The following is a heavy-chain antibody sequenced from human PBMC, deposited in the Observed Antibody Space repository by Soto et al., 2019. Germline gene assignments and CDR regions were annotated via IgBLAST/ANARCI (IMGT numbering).Heavy chain of an antibody. D-gene: IGHD3-22*01. Sequence: PSETLSLTCTVSGGSISSSSYYWGWIRQPPGKGLEWIGSIYYSGSTYYNTSLKSRVTISVDTSKKQISLKLSSVTAADTAVYYCARPHSYDSSGSHYNDYWGQGTLVTVS. CDR1: GGSISSSSYY. V-gene: IGHV4-39*01. CDR3: ARPHSYDSSGSHYNDY. J-gene: IGHJ4*02. CDR2: IYYSGST.